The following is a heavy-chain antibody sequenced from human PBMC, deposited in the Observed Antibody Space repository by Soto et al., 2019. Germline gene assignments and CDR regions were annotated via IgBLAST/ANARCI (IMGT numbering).Heavy chain of an antibody. D-gene: IGHD6-19*01. J-gene: IGHJ4*02. CDR3: ARCVGAVPGSN. CDR2: IRGDGSEN. Sequence: GGSLRLSCAASGFTVSDYWMSWVRQAPGKGPEWVANIRGDGSENYYADSVKGRFTISRDNAKSTLFLQMNSLRAEDTAVYYCARCVGAVPGSNWGQGTLVTVSS. V-gene: IGHV3-7*05. CDR1: GFTVSDYW.